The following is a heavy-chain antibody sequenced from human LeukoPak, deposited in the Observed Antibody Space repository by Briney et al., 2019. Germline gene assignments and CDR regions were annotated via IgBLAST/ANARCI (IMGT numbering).Heavy chain of an antibody. Sequence: ASVKVSCKASGGTFSSYAISWVRQAPGQGLEWMGIIHPSGGSTSYAQKFQGRVTMTRDMSTSTDYMELSSLRSEDTAVYYCARDNSVEDTAWWFDPWGQGTLVTVSS. CDR1: GGTFSSYA. CDR3: ARDNSVEDTAWWFDP. CDR2: IHPSGGST. V-gene: IGHV1-46*01. J-gene: IGHJ5*02. D-gene: IGHD4-23*01.